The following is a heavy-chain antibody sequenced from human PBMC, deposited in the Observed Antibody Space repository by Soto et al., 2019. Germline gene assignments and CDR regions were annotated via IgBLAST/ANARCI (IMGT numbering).Heavy chain of an antibody. CDR3: ARDLAPTGLATRGWYYYGMDV. J-gene: IGHJ6*02. V-gene: IGHV3-33*01. Sequence: PXGSLRLACSASGVTFSSYGMHWVRQAPGRGLEWVAVIWYDGSNKYYADSVKGRFTISRDNSKNTLYLQMNSLRAEDTAVYYCARDLAPTGLATRGWYYYGMDVWGQGTTVTVSS. CDR1: GVTFSSYG. D-gene: IGHD5-12*01. CDR2: IWYDGSNK.